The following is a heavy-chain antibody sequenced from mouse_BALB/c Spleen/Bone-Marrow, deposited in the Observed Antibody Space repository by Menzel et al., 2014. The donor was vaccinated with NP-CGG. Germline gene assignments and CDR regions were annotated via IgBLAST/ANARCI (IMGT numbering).Heavy chain of an antibody. CDR3: SSYAMDY. J-gene: IGHJ4*01. CDR1: GFNIKDTY. Sequence: VQLKESGAELVKPGASVKLSCTASGFNIKDTYMHWVKQGPEQGLEWIGRIDPANGNTKYDPKFQGKATITADTSSNTAYLQLSSLTSEDTAVYYGSSYAMDYWGQGTSVTVSS. CDR2: IDPANGNT. V-gene: IGHV14-3*02.